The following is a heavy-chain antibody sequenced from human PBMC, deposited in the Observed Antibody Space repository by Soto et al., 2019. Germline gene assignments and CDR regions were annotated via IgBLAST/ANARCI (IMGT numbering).Heavy chain of an antibody. CDR2: MFYGVST. CDR1: GSSINSSGYY. V-gene: IGHV4-39*01. J-gene: IGHJ4*02. Sequence: SETLSLTCTVSGSSINSSGYYWGWIRQPPGKGLEWIGSMFYGVSTYYNPSLKSRVTVSVDTSKNQFSLNLRSVTAADTAVYYCARLPSRHLVDYWGQGALVTVSS. CDR3: ARLPSRHLVDY. D-gene: IGHD3-3*02.